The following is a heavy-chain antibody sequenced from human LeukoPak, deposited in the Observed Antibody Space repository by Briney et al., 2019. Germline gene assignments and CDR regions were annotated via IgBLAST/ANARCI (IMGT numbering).Heavy chain of an antibody. CDR1: GGSISSGDYY. CDR3: ARGHGGWSWFDP. J-gene: IGHJ5*02. Sequence: SETLSLTCTVSGGSISSGDYYWSWIRQPPGKGLEWIGEINHSGSTNYNPSLKSRVTISGDTSKNQFSLKLSSVTAADTAVYYCARGHGGWSWFDPWGQGTLVTVSS. D-gene: IGHD6-19*01. V-gene: IGHV4-39*07. CDR2: INHSGST.